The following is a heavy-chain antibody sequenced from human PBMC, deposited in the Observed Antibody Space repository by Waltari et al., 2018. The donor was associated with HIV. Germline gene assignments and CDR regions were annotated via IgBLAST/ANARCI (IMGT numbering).Heavy chain of an antibody. J-gene: IGHJ5*02. V-gene: IGHV4-59*01. CDR3: ARDRIQLGWFDP. D-gene: IGHD5-18*01. CDR2: IYYSGST. CDR1: GGSISSYY. Sequence: QVQLQESGPGLVKPSETLSLTCTASGGSISSYYRRWIRQPPGKGLEWIGYIYYSGSTNYNPSLKSRVTISVDTSKNQFSLKLSSVTAADTAVYYCARDRIQLGWFDPWGQGTLVTVFS.